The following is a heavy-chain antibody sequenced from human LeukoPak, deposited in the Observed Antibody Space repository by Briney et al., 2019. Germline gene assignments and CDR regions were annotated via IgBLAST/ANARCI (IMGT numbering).Heavy chain of an antibody. CDR1: GYTFTGYY. Sequence: ASVKVSCKASGYTFTGYYMHWVRQAPGQRLEWMGWINAGNGNTKYSQKFQGRVTITRDTSASTAYMELSSLRSEDTAVYYCAREPSTPPMNFDYWGQGTLVTVSS. V-gene: IGHV1-3*01. CDR2: INAGNGNT. D-gene: IGHD2/OR15-2a*01. CDR3: AREPSTPPMNFDY. J-gene: IGHJ4*02.